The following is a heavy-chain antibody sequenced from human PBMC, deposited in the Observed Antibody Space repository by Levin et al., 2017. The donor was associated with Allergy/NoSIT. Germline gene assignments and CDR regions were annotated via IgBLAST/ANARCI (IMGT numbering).Heavy chain of an antibody. CDR3: ARADSLPLGGVGRMNYAGAGFDY. J-gene: IGHJ4*02. D-gene: IGHD1-26*01. CDR2: IYNSGNIYYRGST. CDR1: GGSISGYY. V-gene: IGHV4-59*01. Sequence: SETLSLTCTVSGGSISGYYWSWIRQSPGKGLDWIGNIYNSGNIYYRGSTNYNPALQSRVSISVDTSKNQFSLKLSSVIAADTAVYYCARADSLPLGGVGRMNYAGAGFDYWGQGTLVTVSS.